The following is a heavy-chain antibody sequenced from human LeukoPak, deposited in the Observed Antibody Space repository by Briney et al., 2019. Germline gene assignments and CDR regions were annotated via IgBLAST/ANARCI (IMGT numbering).Heavy chain of an antibody. D-gene: IGHD6-13*01. V-gene: IGHV3-30-3*01. CDR1: GFTFSSYA. Sequence: GGSLRLSCAASGFTFSSYAMHWVRQAPGKGLEWVAIISYDGSNKYYADSVKGRFTISGDNSKNTLYLQMNSLRTEDTAVYFCAREGSSSSFDYWGQGTLVTVSS. J-gene: IGHJ4*02. CDR2: ISYDGSNK. CDR3: AREGSSSSFDY.